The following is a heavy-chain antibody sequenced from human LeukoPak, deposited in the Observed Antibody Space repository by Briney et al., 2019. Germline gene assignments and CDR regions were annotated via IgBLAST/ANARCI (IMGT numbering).Heavy chain of an antibody. J-gene: IGHJ4*02. CDR1: GFTFNNYA. CDR2: ISNTGRTT. CDR3: ARDLGYYYGSGRKYDY. D-gene: IGHD3-10*01. Sequence: GGSLRLSCAASGFTFNNYAMSWVRQAPGKGLEWVSGISNTGRTTYYADSVKGRFTISRDNAKNSLYLQMNSLRAEDTAVYYCARDLGYYYGSGRKYDYWGQGTLVTVSS. V-gene: IGHV3-23*01.